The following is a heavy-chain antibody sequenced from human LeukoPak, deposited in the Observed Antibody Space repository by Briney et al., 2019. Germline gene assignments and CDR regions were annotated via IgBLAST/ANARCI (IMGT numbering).Heavy chain of an antibody. CDR1: GDSISLSFYY. CDR2: VYYSGTT. J-gene: IGHJ6*03. V-gene: IGHV4-39*07. Sequence: SETLSLTCSVSGDSISLSFYYWGWIRQPPGKALEWIGSVYYSGTTSYNPSLKSRVTISVDTSKNQFSLKLSSVTAADTAVYYCARGVVSITMVRGVRDHYYYMDVWGKGTTVTVSS. CDR3: ARGVVSITMVRGVRDHYYYMDV. D-gene: IGHD3-10*01.